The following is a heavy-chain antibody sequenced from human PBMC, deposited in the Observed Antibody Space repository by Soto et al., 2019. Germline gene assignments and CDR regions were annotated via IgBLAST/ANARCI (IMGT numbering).Heavy chain of an antibody. Sequence: GGSLRLSCAPSGFMFNNTDMSCFRQAPGNGLDRFTTIEGSGTITYYADSVRGRFTISRDNSKNTVYLQMDSLTADDTAVYYCVKNSGWFNSWGQGTPVTSPQ. D-gene: IGHD3-10*01. V-gene: IGHV3-23*01. CDR1: GFMFNNTD. CDR3: VKNSGWFNS. CDR2: IEGSGTIT. J-gene: IGHJ5*01.